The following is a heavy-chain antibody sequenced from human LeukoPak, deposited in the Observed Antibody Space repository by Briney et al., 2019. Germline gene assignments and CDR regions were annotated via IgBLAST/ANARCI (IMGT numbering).Heavy chain of an antibody. Sequence: PSETLSLTCAVSGYSISSGYYWGWIRQPPGEGLEGIGSIYHSEGASYNPSLRSRVTISVDTSKNQFSLKLDSVTAADKGVYHCAGRKGYCSTIICWGNYFDPWAQGTLVSVPS. V-gene: IGHV4-38-2*01. CDR1: GYSISSGYY. CDR2: IYHSEGA. CDR3: AGRKGYCSTIICWGNYFDP. D-gene: IGHD2-2*01. J-gene: IGHJ5*02.